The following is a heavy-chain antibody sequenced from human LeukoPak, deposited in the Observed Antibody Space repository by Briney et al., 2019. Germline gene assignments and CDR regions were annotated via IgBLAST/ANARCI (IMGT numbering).Heavy chain of an antibody. Sequence: GGSLRLSCAASGFTFSSYAMSWVRQAPGKGLEWVSAISGSGGSTYYADSVKGRFTISRDNSKNTLYLQMNSLRAEDTAVYYCAKGGPAGWYGVSTDAFDIWGQGTMATVSS. D-gene: IGHD6-19*01. V-gene: IGHV3-23*01. CDR1: GFTFSSYA. CDR2: ISGSGGST. CDR3: AKGGPAGWYGVSTDAFDI. J-gene: IGHJ3*02.